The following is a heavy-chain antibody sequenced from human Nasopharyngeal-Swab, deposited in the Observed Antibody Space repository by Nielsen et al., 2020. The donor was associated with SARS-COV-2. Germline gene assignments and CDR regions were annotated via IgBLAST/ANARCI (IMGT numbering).Heavy chain of an antibody. CDR2: IYYSGST. CDR1: GGSISSGCYS. V-gene: IGHV4-61*01. CDR3: ARISPYYDFWSGYYYPYYYGMDV. Sequence: SQTLSLTCAVSGGSISSGCYSWSWIRQPPGKGLEWIGYIYYSGSTNYNPSLKSRVTISVDTSKNQFSLKLSSVTAADTAVYYCARISPYYDFWSGYYYPYYYGMDVWGQGTTVTVSS. D-gene: IGHD3-3*01. J-gene: IGHJ6*02.